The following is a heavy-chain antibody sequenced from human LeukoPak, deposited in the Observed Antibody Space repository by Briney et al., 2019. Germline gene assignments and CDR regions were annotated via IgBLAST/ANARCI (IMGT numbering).Heavy chain of an antibody. J-gene: IGHJ4*02. CDR1: GGTFSSYA. CDR2: IIPIFGTA. V-gene: IGHV1-69*05. CDR3: ASIGGGATPTFDY. D-gene: IGHD1-26*01. Sequence: ASVKVSCKASGGTFSSYAISWVRQAPGQGLEWMGGIIPIFGTANYAQKFQGRVTITTDESTSTAYMDLSSLRSEDTAVYYCASIGGGATPTFDYWGQGTLVTVSS.